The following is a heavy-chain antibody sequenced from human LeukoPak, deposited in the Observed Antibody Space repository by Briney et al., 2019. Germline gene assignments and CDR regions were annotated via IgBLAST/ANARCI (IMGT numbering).Heavy chain of an antibody. CDR3: VRDATMEDGYVYFDY. CDR1: GFVFSSYQ. V-gene: IGHV3-48*03. J-gene: IGHJ4*02. D-gene: IGHD3-16*01. CDR2: ISTSGSTR. Sequence: GGSLRLSCAGSGFVFSSYQLNWVRQAPGKGLEWLSYISTSGSTRHYADSVQGRFTISRDNARNSVYLEMNSLRAEDTAVYHCVRDATMEDGYVYFDYWGQGNLVTVSS.